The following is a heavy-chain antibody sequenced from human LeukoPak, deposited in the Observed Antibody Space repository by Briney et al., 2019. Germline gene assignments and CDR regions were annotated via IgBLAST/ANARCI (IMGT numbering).Heavy chain of an antibody. D-gene: IGHD6-13*01. Sequence: ASVKVSCKASGYTFTGYYMHWVRQAPGQGLEWMGWMNPNSGNTGYAQKFQGRVTMTRNTSISTAYMELSSLRSEDTAVYYCARASLVYDYWGQGTLVTVSS. J-gene: IGHJ4*02. CDR2: MNPNSGNT. CDR1: GYTFTGYY. CDR3: ARASLVYDY. V-gene: IGHV1-8*02.